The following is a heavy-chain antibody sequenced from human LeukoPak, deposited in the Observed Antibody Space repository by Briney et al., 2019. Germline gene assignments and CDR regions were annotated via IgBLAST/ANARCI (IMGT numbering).Heavy chain of an antibody. V-gene: IGHV1-46*01. J-gene: IGHJ4*02. Sequence: ASVKVSCKASGHTFTSYYMHWVRQAPGQGLEWMGIINPSGGSTSYAQKFQGRVTMTRDTSTSTVHMELSSLRSEDTAVYYCARGAPNYYDSSGYSPYYFDYWGQGTLVTVSS. CDR3: ARGAPNYYDSSGYSPYYFDY. D-gene: IGHD3-22*01. CDR2: INPSGGST. CDR1: GHTFTSYY.